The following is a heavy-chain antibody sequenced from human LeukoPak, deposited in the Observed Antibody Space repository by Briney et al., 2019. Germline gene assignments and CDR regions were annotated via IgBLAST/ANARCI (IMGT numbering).Heavy chain of an antibody. D-gene: IGHD3-10*01. J-gene: IGHJ4*02. CDR3: AKDQLLWFGELLSDFDY. V-gene: IGHV3-23*01. CDR2: ISGSGGST. CDR1: GFTFSSYG. Sequence: GGSLRLSCAASGFTFSSYGMSWVRQAPGKGLEWVSAISGSGGSTYYADSVKGRFTISRDNSKNTLYLQMSSLRAEDTAVYYCAKDQLLWFGELLSDFDYWGQGTLVTVSS.